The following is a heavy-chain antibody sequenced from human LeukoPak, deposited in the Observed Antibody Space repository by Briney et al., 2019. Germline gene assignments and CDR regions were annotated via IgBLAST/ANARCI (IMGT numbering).Heavy chain of an antibody. D-gene: IGHD3-22*01. Sequence: PGGSLRLSCAASGFTVSSNYMSWVRQAPGKGLEWVSVIYSGGSTYYADSVKGRFTISRDNSKNTLYLQMNGLRAEDTAVYYCAKDLRVIVVVDAFDIWGQGTMVTVSS. CDR2: IYSGGST. V-gene: IGHV3-53*01. CDR3: AKDLRVIVVVDAFDI. CDR1: GFTVSSNY. J-gene: IGHJ3*02.